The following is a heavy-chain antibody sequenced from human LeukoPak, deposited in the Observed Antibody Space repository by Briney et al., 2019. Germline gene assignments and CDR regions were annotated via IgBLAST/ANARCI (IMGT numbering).Heavy chain of an antibody. J-gene: IGHJ5*02. V-gene: IGHV3-48*03. CDR1: GFTFSSYE. CDR3: ARVAVVVPAAIQNPRLDNWFDP. D-gene: IGHD2-2*01. Sequence: GGSLRLSCAASGFTFSSYEMNWVRQAPGKGLEWVSYISSSGSTIYYADSVKGRFTISRDNAKNSLYPQMNSLRAEDTAVYYCARVAVVVPAAIQNPRLDNWFDPWGQGTLVTVSS. CDR2: ISSSGSTI.